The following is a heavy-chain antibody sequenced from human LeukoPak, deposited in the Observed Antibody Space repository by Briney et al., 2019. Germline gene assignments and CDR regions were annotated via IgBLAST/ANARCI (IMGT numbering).Heavy chain of an antibody. D-gene: IGHD5-12*01. Sequence: ASVKVSCKASGYTFTSYGISWVRPAPGQGLEWMGWISAYNGNTNYAQKLQGRVTMTTDTSTSTAYMELRSLRSDDTAVYYCARVNGLQLSGWFDPWGQGTLVTVSS. CDR1: GYTFTSYG. CDR3: ARVNGLQLSGWFDP. CDR2: ISAYNGNT. J-gene: IGHJ5*02. V-gene: IGHV1-18*01.